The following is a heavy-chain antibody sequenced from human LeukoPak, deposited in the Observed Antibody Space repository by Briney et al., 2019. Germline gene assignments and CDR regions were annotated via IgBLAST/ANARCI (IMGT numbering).Heavy chain of an antibody. V-gene: IGHV4-39*07. Sequence: TSETLSLTCTVSGGSISSSSYYWGWIRQPPGKGLEWIGSIYYSGSTYYNPSLKSRVTISVDTSKNQFSLKLSSVTAADTAVYYCARENYDYVWGSYRPYYYYMDVWGKGTTVTISS. J-gene: IGHJ6*03. CDR1: GGSISSSSYY. D-gene: IGHD3-16*02. CDR3: ARENYDYVWGSYRPYYYYMDV. CDR2: IYYSGST.